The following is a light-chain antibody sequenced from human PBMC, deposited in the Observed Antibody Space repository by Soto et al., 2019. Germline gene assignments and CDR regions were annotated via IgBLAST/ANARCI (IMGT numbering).Light chain of an antibody. V-gene: IGLV2-14*01. J-gene: IGLJ1*01. CDR1: SSDVGGYNY. Sequence: LTQPASVSGSPGQSITISCTGTSSDVGGYNYVSWYQQHPGKAPKLMIYEVSNRPSGVSNRFSGSKSGNTASLTISGLQAEDEADYYCSSYTSSSTLYVFGTGTKVAVL. CDR2: EVS. CDR3: SSYTSSSTLYV.